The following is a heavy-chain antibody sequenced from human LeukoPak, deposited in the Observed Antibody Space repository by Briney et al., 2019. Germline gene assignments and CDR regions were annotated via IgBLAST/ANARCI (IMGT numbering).Heavy chain of an antibody. J-gene: IGHJ4*02. D-gene: IGHD5-12*01. CDR2: ISGSGGST. Sequence: GGSLRLSCAASGFTFSSYAMSWVRQAPVKVLEWVSAISGSGGSTYYADSVKGRFTISRDNSKNTLYLQMNSLRAEDTAVYYCAKDTRRLVATNYWGQGTLVTVSS. V-gene: IGHV3-23*01. CDR3: AKDTRRLVATNY. CDR1: GFTFSSYA.